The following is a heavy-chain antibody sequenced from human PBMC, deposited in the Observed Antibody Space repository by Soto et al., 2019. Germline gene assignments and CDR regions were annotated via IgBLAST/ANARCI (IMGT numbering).Heavy chain of an antibody. V-gene: IGHV4-4*02. D-gene: IGHD1-1*01. CDR2: IFHSGSA. Sequence: QVQLQESGPGLVKPSGTLSLTCAVSGGSISSSNWWSWVRQTPGKGLEWIGEIFHSGSATYNPSLKSRVTISIDKSKNQFSLKLSSVTAADTAVYYCARSQLERIVYFDYWGQGTLVTVSS. CDR1: GGSISSSNW. CDR3: ARSQLERIVYFDY. J-gene: IGHJ4*02.